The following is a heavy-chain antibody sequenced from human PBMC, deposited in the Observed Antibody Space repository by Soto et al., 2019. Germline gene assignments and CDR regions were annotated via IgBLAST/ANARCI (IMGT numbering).Heavy chain of an antibody. J-gene: IGHJ6*03. CDR1: GFTVSSNY. CDR2: IYSGGST. V-gene: IGHV3-66*01. CDR3: ARVPGYGDYPGYYYYMDV. D-gene: IGHD4-17*01. Sequence: GGSLRLSCAASGFTVSSNYMSWVRQAPGKGLEWVSVIYSGGSTYYADSVKGRFTISRDNSKNTLYLQMNSLRAEDTAVYYCARVPGYGDYPGYYYYMDVWGKGTTVTVSS.